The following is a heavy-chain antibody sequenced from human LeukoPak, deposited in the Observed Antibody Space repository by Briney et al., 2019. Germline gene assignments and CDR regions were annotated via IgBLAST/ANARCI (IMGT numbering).Heavy chain of an antibody. CDR2: IKQDGSEK. V-gene: IGHV3-7*01. J-gene: IGHJ3*02. Sequence: GGSLRLSCAASGFTFSSYGMSWVRQAPGKGLEWVANIKQDGSEKYYVDSVKGRFTISRDNAKNSLYLQMNSLRAEDTAVYYCARDFRVVGTNDAFDIWGQGTMVTVSS. D-gene: IGHD1-26*01. CDR3: ARDFRVVGTNDAFDI. CDR1: GFTFSSYG.